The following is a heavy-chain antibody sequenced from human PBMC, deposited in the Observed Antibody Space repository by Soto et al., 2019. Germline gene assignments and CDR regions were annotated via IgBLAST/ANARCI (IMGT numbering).Heavy chain of an antibody. J-gene: IGHJ4*02. CDR3: AREYSNSPEAFDI. Sequence: QVKLQESGPGLVKPSETLSLTCTVSGGSVNSDYYYWTWIRQPPGKGLEWIGYIYNSGRTNYNPSLKSRVSISMDTSRNQFSLQLTSVTAADTAVFYCAREYSNSPEAFDIWGQGSLVTVSS. CDR2: IYNSGRT. CDR1: GGSVNSDYYY. D-gene: IGHD1-26*01. V-gene: IGHV4-61*01.